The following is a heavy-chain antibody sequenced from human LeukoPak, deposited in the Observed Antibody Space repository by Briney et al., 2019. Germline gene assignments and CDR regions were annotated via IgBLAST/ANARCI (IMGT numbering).Heavy chain of an antibody. CDR2: IGSRSSSI. V-gene: IGHV3-21*06. CDR3: ARERDEMFDY. Sequence: GGSLRLSCAASGFTFSSYAMNWVRQAPGEGLEWVSSIGSRSSSIYYADSVKGRFTISRDNAKNSLYLQMNSLRAEETAVYYCARERDEMFDYWGQGTLVTVSS. J-gene: IGHJ4*02. D-gene: IGHD5-24*01. CDR1: GFTFSSYA.